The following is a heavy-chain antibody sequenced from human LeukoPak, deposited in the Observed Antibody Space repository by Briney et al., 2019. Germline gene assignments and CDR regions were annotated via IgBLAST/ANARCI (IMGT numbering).Heavy chain of an antibody. CDR1: GGSISSGDYY. CDR2: IYYSGST. J-gene: IGHJ5*02. D-gene: IGHD3-10*01. V-gene: IGHV4-30-4*01. CDR3: ARDGWFGELFWFDP. Sequence: QTSQTLSLTCTVSGGSISSGDYYWSWIRQPPGKGLEWTGYIYYSGSTYYNPSLKSRVTISVDTSKNQFSLKLSSVTAADTAVYYCARDGWFGELFWFDPWGQGTLVTVSS.